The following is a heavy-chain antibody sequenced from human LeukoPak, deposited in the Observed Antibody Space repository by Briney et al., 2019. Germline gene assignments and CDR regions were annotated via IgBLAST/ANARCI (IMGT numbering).Heavy chain of an antibody. CDR2: IYYSGST. J-gene: IGHJ5*02. V-gene: IGHV4-59*01. CDR1: GGSISSYY. CDR3: ARRMGATQTYNWFDP. Sequence: KPSETLSLTCTVSGGSISSYYWSWIRQPPGKGLEWIGYIYYSGSTNYNPSFKSRVTISVDTSKNQFSLKLSSVTAADTAVYYCARRMGATQTYNWFDPWGQGTLVTVSS. D-gene: IGHD1-26*01.